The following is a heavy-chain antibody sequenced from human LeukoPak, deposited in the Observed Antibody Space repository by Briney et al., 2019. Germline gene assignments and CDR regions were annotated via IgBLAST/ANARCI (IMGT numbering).Heavy chain of an antibody. CDR2: IIPILGIA. V-gene: IGHV1-69*04. D-gene: IGHD3-22*01. J-gene: IGHJ5*02. CDR1: VGTFTIYA. CDR3: AREGAHYYDSSGSNWFDP. Sequence: PVRASCTPSVGTFTIYAISCAPQAPGHRLQWMGWIIPILGIANYAQKFQGRVTITADKSTSTAYMELSSLRSEDTAVYCCAREGAHYYDSSGSNWFDPWGQGTLVTVSS.